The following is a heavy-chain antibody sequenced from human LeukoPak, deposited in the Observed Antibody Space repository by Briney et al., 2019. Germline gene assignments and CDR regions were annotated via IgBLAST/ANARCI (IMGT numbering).Heavy chain of an antibody. Sequence: SETLSLTCTVSGGSISSYYWSWIRQPPGKGLEWIGYIYYSGSTNYNPSLKSRVTISVDTSKNQFSLKLSSVTAADTAVYYCARSAAGYYFDYWGQGTLVTASS. J-gene: IGHJ4*02. V-gene: IGHV4-59*08. CDR3: ARSAAGYYFDY. D-gene: IGHD6-25*01. CDR2: IYYSGST. CDR1: GGSISSYY.